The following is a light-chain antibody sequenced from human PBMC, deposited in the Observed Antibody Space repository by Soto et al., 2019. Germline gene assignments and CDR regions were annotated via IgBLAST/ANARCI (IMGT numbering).Light chain of an antibody. CDR3: QQYGTSPFT. Sequence: EIVLTQSPGTLSLSPGERATLSCRASQSVRNNYLAWYQQQRGQAPRLLIYGASSRATGIPDRFSGSASGTDFTLTISRLEPEDFAVYYCQQYGTSPFTFGPGTKVDIK. J-gene: IGKJ3*01. CDR1: QSVRNNY. CDR2: GAS. V-gene: IGKV3-20*01.